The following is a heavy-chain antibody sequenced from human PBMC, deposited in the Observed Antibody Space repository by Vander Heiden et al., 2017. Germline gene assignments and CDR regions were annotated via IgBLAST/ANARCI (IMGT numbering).Heavy chain of an antibody. V-gene: IGHV3-33*01. CDR1: GFTFRSYG. J-gene: IGHJ6*02. CDR2: IWYDGSNK. CDR3: ARDRGGSQTHGMDV. D-gene: IGHD1-26*01. Sequence: QVQLVESGGGVVQPGRSLRLSCAASGFTFRSYGMHWVRQAPGKGLEWVAVIWYDGSNKYYADSVKGRFTIPRDNSKNTLYLQMNSLRAEDTAVYYCARDRGGSQTHGMDVWGQGTTVTVSS.